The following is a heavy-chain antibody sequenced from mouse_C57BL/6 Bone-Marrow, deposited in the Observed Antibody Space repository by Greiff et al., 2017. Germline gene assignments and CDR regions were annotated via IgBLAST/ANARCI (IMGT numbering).Heavy chain of an antibody. CDR2: INPYNGGT. CDR1: GYTFTDYY. J-gene: IGHJ3*01. Sequence: EVQRVESGPVLVKPGASVKMSCKASGYTFTDYYMNWVKQSHGKSLEWIGVINPYNGGTSYNQKFKGKATLTVDKSSSTAYMELNSLTSEDSAVYYCARRTTVNAFAYWGQGTLVTVSA. CDR3: ARRTTVNAFAY. D-gene: IGHD1-1*01. V-gene: IGHV1-19*01.